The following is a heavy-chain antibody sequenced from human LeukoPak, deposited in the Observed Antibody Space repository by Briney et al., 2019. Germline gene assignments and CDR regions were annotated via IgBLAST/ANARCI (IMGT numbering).Heavy chain of an antibody. Sequence: PGGSLRLSCAASGFTFSRYGMHWVRQAPGKGLEWVAVIWYDGSNKYYAESVKGRFTISRDNSKNTLHLQMNSLRAEDTAVYYCARFYGVPGGWFDPWGQGTLVTVSS. CDR2: IWYDGSNK. D-gene: IGHD4-17*01. CDR1: GFTFSRYG. J-gene: IGHJ5*02. V-gene: IGHV3-33*01. CDR3: ARFYGVPGGWFDP.